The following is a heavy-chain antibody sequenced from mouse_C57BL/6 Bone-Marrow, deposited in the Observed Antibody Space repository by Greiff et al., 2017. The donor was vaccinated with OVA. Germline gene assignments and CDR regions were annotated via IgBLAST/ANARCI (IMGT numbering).Heavy chain of an antibody. CDR3: ARWGLGGEAWFAY. V-gene: IGHV1-85*01. CDR1: GYTFTSYD. Sequence: QVQLKESGPELVKPGASVKLSCKASGYTFTSYDINWVKQRPGQGLEWIGWIYPRDGSTKYNEKFKGKATLTVDTSSSTAYMELHSLTSEDSAVYFGARWGLGGEAWFAYWGQGTLVTVSA. CDR2: IYPRDGST. J-gene: IGHJ3*01.